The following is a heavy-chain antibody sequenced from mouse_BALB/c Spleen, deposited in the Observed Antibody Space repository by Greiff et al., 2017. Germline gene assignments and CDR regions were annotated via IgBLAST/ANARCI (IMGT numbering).Heavy chain of an antibody. CDR3: ARDCGSAWYFDV. J-gene: IGHJ1*01. Sequence: DVHLVESGGGLVQPGGSLRLSCATSGFTFTDYYMSWVRQPPGKALEWLGFIRNKANGYTTEYSASVKGRFTISRDNSQSILYLQMNTLRAEDSATYYCARDCGSAWYFDVWGAGTTVTVSS. CDR1: GFTFTDYY. CDR2: IRNKANGYTT. D-gene: IGHD1-1*01. V-gene: IGHV7-3*02.